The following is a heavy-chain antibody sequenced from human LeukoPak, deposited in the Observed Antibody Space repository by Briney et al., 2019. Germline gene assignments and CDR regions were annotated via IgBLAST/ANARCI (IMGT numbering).Heavy chain of an antibody. J-gene: IGHJ4*02. CDR3: ASESTGTTNFDY. CDR1: GFTFSRYG. V-gene: IGHV3-33*01. Sequence: ERSLRLSCAASGFTFSRYGMHWVRQAPGKGLKRVAVIWYDGSNKYYADSVKGRFTISRDNSKNTLYLQMNSLRAEDTAVYYCASESTGTTNFDYWGQGTLVTVSS. D-gene: IGHD1-1*01. CDR2: IWYDGSNK.